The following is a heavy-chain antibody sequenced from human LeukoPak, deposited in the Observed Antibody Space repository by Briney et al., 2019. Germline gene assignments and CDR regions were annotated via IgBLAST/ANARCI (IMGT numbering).Heavy chain of an antibody. D-gene: IGHD3-9*01. CDR2: ISYDGSNK. CDR1: GFTFSSYA. CDR3: ARERLVIIED. J-gene: IGHJ4*02. V-gene: IGHV3-30-3*01. Sequence: GGPLRLSCAASGFTFSSYAMHWVRQAPGKGLEWVAVISYDGSNKYYADSVKGRFTISRDNSKNTLYLQMNSLRAEDTAVYYCARERLVIIEDWGQGTLVTVSS.